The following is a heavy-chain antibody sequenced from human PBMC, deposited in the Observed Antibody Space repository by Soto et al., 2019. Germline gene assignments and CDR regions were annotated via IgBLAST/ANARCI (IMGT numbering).Heavy chain of an antibody. V-gene: IGHV4-31*03. Sequence: PSETLSLTCTVSGGSISSGGYYWSWIRQHPGKGLEWIGYIYYSGSTYYNPSLKSRVTISVDTSKNQFSLKLSSVTAADTAVYYCARDYRPTKSVTTGFDYWGQGTLVTVSS. CDR1: GGSISSGGYY. D-gene: IGHD4-17*01. CDR3: ARDYRPTKSVTTGFDY. J-gene: IGHJ4*02. CDR2: IYYSGST.